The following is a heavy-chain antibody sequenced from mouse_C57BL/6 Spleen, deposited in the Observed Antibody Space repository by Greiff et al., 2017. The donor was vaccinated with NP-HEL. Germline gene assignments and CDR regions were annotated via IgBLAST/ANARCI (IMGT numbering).Heavy chain of an antibody. CDR2: ISDGGSYT. CDR3: ASWYFDY. Sequence: EVHLVESGGGLVKPGGSLKLSCAASGFTFSSYAMSWVRQTPEKRLEWVATISDGGSYTYYPDNVKGRFTISRDNAKNNLYLQMSHLKSEDTAMYYCASWYFDYWGQGTTLTVSS. CDR1: GFTFSSYA. V-gene: IGHV5-4*01. J-gene: IGHJ2*01.